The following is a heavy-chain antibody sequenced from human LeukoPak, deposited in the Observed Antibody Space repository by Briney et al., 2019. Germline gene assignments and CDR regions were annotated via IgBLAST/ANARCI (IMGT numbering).Heavy chain of an antibody. CDR3: PTSNWGRWGFDY. J-gene: IGHJ4*02. CDR1: DDSISSYY. Sequence: SETLSLTCTVSDDSISSYYWNWIRQPPGKGLEWIGYINYSGTTNYNPSLKSRVTISVDTSKNQFSLKMSSVTAADTAVYYCPTSNWGRWGFDYWGQGTRVTVSS. D-gene: IGHD7-27*01. V-gene: IGHV4-59*01. CDR2: INYSGTT.